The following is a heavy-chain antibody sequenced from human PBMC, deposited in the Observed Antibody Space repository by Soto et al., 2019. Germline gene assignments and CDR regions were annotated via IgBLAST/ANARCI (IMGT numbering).Heavy chain of an antibody. CDR1: VGSISTYY. D-gene: IGHD6-19*01. Sequence: SETLSLTCTVSVGSISTYYWSWIRQPPGKGLEWIGYIYYSGSTSYNPSLKSRVTISVDTSKNQFSLKLRSVTAADTAVYYCASDRSSGWDQGYGMDVWGQGTTVTVSS. CDR2: IYYSGST. V-gene: IGHV4-59*01. J-gene: IGHJ6*02. CDR3: ASDRSSGWDQGYGMDV.